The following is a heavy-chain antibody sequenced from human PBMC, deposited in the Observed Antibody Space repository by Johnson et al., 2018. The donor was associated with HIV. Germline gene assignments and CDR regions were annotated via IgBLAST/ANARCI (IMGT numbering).Heavy chain of an antibody. V-gene: IGHV3-30*04. Sequence: QVQLLESGGGVVQPGRSLTLSCAASRFTFSSYPMHWVRQAPGKGLEWVAVISYDGSNKYYADSVKGRFTISRDNSKNTLYLQMNSLRAEDTAVYYCAKGVITMIVVATDAFDIWGQGTMVTVSS. CDR3: AKGVITMIVVATDAFDI. D-gene: IGHD3-22*01. J-gene: IGHJ3*02. CDR2: ISYDGSNK. CDR1: RFTFSSYP.